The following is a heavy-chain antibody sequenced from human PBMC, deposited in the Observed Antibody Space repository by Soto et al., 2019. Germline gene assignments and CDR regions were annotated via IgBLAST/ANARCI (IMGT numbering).Heavy chain of an antibody. J-gene: IGHJ4*02. CDR1: GFTFSSYG. Sequence: GGSLRLSCAASGFTFSSYGMHWVRQAPGKGLEWVAVIWYDGSNKYYADSVKGRFTISRDNSKNTLYLQMNSLRAEDTAVYYCARVADAMYSSSLFDYWGQGTLVTVSS. V-gene: IGHV3-33*01. D-gene: IGHD6-13*01. CDR3: ARVADAMYSSSLFDY. CDR2: IWYDGSNK.